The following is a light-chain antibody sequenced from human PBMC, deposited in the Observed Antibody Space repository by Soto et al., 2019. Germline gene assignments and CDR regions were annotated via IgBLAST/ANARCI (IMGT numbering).Light chain of an antibody. V-gene: IGKV3-20*01. CDR3: QQYDTSPYT. CDR2: GAS. J-gene: IGKJ2*01. Sequence: EVVLTQSPGTLSLSPGERASLSCRASHSIHSSFLAWYQQKPRQAPRLLIYGASSRATDIPDRFSGGGSGTDSTLTVSRLEPEDVAVYYCQQYDTSPYTFGQGTKLEI. CDR1: HSIHSSF.